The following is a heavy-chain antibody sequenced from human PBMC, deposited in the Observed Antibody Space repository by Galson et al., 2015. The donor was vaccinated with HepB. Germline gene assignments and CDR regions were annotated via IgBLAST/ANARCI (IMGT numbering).Heavy chain of an antibody. V-gene: IGHV3-23*01. CDR2: ISGSGGST. J-gene: IGHJ4*02. D-gene: IGHD4-17*01. CDR3: AKVLVYGDSNCFDY. CDR1: GFTFSSYA. Sequence: SLRLSCAASGFTFSSYAMSWVRQAPGKGLEWVSAISGSGGSTYYADSVKGRFTISRDNSKNTLYLQINSLRAEDTAVYYCAKVLVYGDSNCFDYWGQGTLVTVSS.